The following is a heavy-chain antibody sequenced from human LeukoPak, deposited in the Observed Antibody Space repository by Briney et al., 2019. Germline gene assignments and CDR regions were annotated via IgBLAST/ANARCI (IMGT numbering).Heavy chain of an antibody. Sequence: GGSLRLSCAASGFTVSSNYMSWVRQAPGKGLEWVSVIYSGGSTYYADSVKGRFTISRDNSKSTLYLQMNSLRADDTAVYYCARDRGYYYDSSGYYDYWGQGTLVTVSS. CDR3: ARDRGYYYDSSGYYDY. J-gene: IGHJ4*02. V-gene: IGHV3-53*01. CDR1: GFTVSSNY. D-gene: IGHD3-22*01. CDR2: IYSGGST.